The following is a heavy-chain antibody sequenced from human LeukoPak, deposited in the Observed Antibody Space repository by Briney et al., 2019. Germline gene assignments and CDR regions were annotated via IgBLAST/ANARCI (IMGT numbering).Heavy chain of an antibody. V-gene: IGHV3-23*01. Sequence: GASLRLSCAASGSTFSSYAMSWVRQAPGKGLEWVSAISGSGGSTYYADSVKGRFTISRDNSKNTLYLQMNSLRAEDTAVYYCAKDVAAAGPQDYYYYYGMDVWGQGTTVTVSS. D-gene: IGHD6-13*01. CDR1: GSTFSSYA. CDR2: ISGSGGST. CDR3: AKDVAAAGPQDYYYYYGMDV. J-gene: IGHJ6*02.